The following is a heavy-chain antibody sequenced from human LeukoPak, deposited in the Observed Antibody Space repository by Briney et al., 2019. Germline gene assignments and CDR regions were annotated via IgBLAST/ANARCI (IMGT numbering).Heavy chain of an antibody. V-gene: IGHV3-9*01. D-gene: IGHD3-9*01. CDR2: ISWNSGSI. J-gene: IGHJ4*02. CDR1: GFTFDDYA. CDR3: ALMGDTLTGYYASSGY. Sequence: GRSLTLSCAASGFTFDDYAMHWVRQAPGQGLEGVSGISWNSGSIGYADSVKGRFTISRDNAKNSLYLQKNSLRAEDTAFYYCALMGDTLTGYYASSGYWGQGTLVTVSS.